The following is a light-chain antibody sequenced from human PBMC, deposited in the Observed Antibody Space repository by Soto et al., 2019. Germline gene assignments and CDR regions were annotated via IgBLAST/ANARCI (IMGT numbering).Light chain of an antibody. J-gene: IGKJ5*01. V-gene: IGKV3-15*01. Sequence: EILMTQTPDTLSVSPGESATLSCRASQRVYSNLAWYQQRPGQAPRLLIYGASTRATGVPARFSGRGSGTEFTLTISSLQSEDFAVYYCQQYTNWPPNTFGQGTLLEIK. CDR2: GAS. CDR3: QQYTNWPPNT. CDR1: QRVYSN.